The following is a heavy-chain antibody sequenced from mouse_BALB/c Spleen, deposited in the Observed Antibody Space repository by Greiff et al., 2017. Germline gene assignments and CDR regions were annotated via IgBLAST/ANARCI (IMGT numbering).Heavy chain of an antibody. J-gene: IGHJ2*01. V-gene: IGHV5-6-4*01. CDR3: TRDSTATLDY. CDR1: GFTFSSYT. CDR2: ISSGGSYT. D-gene: IGHD1-2*01. Sequence: EVQGVESGGGLVKPGGSLKLSCAASGFTFSSYTMSWVRQTPEKRLEWVATISSGGSYTYYPDSVKGRFTISRDNAKNTLYLQMSSLKSEDTAMYYCTRDSTATLDYWGQGTTLTVSS.